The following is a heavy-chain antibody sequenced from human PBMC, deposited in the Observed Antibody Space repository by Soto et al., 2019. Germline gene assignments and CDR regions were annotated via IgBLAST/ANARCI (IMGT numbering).Heavy chain of an antibody. CDR3: PTSGSGWDYFDY. Sequence: EVQLVESGGGLVKPGGSLRLSCAGSGFTFSNAWMSWVRQAPGKGLEWVGRMKRKSDGGKTDYDASVKGRFTISRDDSKNTLYLQMNSLKTEDTAVYYCPTSGSGWDYFDYWGQGILVTVSS. J-gene: IGHJ4*02. V-gene: IGHV3-15*01. D-gene: IGHD6-19*01. CDR1: GFTFSNAW. CDR2: MKRKSDGGKT.